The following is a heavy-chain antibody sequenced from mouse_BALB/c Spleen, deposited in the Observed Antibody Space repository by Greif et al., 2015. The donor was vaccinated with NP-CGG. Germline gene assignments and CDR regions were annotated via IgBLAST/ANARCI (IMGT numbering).Heavy chain of an antibody. CDR2: IYWDDDK. Sequence: QVTLKECGPGILQPSQALSLTCSFSGFSLSTSGMGVSWIRQPSGKGLEWLAHIYWDDDKRYNPSLKSRLTISKDTSXNQVFLKITSVDTADTATYYCARKDYRYDEGAWFAYRGQGTLVTVSA. CDR3: ARKDYRYDEGAWFAY. V-gene: IGHV8-12*01. D-gene: IGHD2-14*01. CDR1: GFSLSTSGMG. J-gene: IGHJ3*01.